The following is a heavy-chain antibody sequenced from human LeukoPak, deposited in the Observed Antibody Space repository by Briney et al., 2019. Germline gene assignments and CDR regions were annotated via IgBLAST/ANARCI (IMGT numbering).Heavy chain of an antibody. J-gene: IGHJ4*02. CDR1: GGSFSGYY. CDR3: GRVWGRNSCWYGIDY. D-gene: IGHD6-13*01. CDR2: INHSGST. Sequence: SETLSLTCAVYGGSFSGYYWSWIRQPPGKGLEWIGEINHSGSTNYNPSLKSRVTISVDTSKKQISLKLSSVTAAEKAVDYCGRVWGRNSCWYGIDYWGQGTLVTVSS. V-gene: IGHV4-34*01.